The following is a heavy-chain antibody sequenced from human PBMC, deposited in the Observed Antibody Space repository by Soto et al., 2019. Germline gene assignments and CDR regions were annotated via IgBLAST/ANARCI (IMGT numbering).Heavy chain of an antibody. V-gene: IGHV3-23*01. Sequence: GGSLRLSCAASGLTSSTYAMSWVRQAPGKGLEWVSGISGSGGNTHYADSVKGRFTISRDNSKNMLYLQMNSLRAEDTAVYYCAKRLTTVTTVFDCRGPGTLFTVSS. J-gene: IGHJ5*01. D-gene: IGHD4-17*01. CDR1: GLTSSTYA. CDR3: AKRLTTVTTVFDC. CDR2: ISGSGGNT.